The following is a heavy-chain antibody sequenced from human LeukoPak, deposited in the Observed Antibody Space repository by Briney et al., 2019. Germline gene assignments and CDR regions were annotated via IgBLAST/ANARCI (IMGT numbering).Heavy chain of an antibody. CDR1: GFTFSSYS. CDR3: ARDQFIHAFDI. CDR2: ISSSSSYI. J-gene: IGHJ3*02. Sequence: GGSLRLSCAASGFTFSSYSMNWVRQAPGKGLEWVSSISSSSSYIYYADSVKGRFTISRDNAKNSLYLQMNSLRAEDTAVYYCARDQFIHAFDIWGQGKMVTVSS. V-gene: IGHV3-21*01. D-gene: IGHD5-24*01.